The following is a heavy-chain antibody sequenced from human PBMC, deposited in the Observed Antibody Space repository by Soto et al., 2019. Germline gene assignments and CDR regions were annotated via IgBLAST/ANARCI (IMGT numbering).Heavy chain of an antibody. CDR3: ARYSTHYYMDV. CDR1: GFTFDDYG. D-gene: IGHD2-2*01. CDR2: INWNGGST. Sequence: GGSLRLSCAASGFTFDDYGMSWVRQAPGKGLEWVSGINWNGGSTSYADSVKGRFTISRDNAKNSLYLQMSSLRAEDTALYHCARYSTHYYMDVWGKGTTVTVSS. V-gene: IGHV3-20*01. J-gene: IGHJ6*03.